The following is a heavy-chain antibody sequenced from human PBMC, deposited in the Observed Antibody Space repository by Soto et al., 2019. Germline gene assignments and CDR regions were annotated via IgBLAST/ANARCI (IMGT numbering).Heavy chain of an antibody. CDR3: ARGRYGDY. V-gene: IGHV1-18*01. CDR2: ISAHNGNT. Sequence: QVHLVQSGAEVKKPGASVKVSCKGSGYAFTTYGITWVRQAPGQGLEWMGWISAHNGNTNYAQKLQGRVTVTRDTSTSTAYMELRRLRSDDTALYYCARGRYGDYWGQGALVTVSS. J-gene: IGHJ4*02. D-gene: IGHD1-1*01. CDR1: GYAFTTYG.